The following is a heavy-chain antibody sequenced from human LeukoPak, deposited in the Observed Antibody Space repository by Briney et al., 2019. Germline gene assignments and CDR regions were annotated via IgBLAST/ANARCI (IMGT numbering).Heavy chain of an antibody. CDR1: GFTFTDYW. V-gene: IGHV3-74*01. CDR2: INTDTRGT. CDR3: ARDRGQYPSYGMDV. J-gene: IGHJ6*02. Sequence: PGESLRLSCAASGFTFTDYWMHWVRQAPGKGLVWVSIINTDTRGTYYADSVKGRFTISRDNAKNSLYLQMNSLRAEDTAVYYCARDRGQYPSYGMDVWGQGTTVTVSS. D-gene: IGHD3-10*01.